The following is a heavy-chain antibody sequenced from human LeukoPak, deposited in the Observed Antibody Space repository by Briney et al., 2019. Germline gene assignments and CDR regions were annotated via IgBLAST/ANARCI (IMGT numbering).Heavy chain of an antibody. V-gene: IGHV4-59*01. D-gene: IGHD6-19*01. CDR2: IYYSGST. CDR1: GGSISSYY. CDR3: ARYIAVAGTFDY. J-gene: IGHJ4*02. Sequence: SETLSLTCTVSGGSISSYYWSWIRQPPGKGLEWIGYIYYSGSTNYNPSLKSRVTISVDTSKNQFSLKLSSVTAADTAVYYCARYIAVAGTFDYWGQGTLVTVSS.